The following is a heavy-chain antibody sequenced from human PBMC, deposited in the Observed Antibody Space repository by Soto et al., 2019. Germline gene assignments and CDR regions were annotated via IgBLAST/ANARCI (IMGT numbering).Heavy chain of an antibody. CDR1: GFTFSTYA. J-gene: IGHJ4*02. D-gene: IGHD6-19*01. CDR3: AKERSSGWSFDY. CDR2: ISGSGHST. Sequence: EVPLLESGGGLVQPGGSLRLSCAASGFTFSTYAMNWVRQAPGKGLEWVSGISGSGHSTYYADSVKGRFTVSSANSKSTLYLQMNSLRAEDTAVFYCAKERSSGWSFDYWGQGTLVTVSS. V-gene: IGHV3-23*01.